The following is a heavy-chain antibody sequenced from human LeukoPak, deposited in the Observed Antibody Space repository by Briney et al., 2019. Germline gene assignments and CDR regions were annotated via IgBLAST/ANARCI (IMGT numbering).Heavy chain of an antibody. J-gene: IGHJ6*03. CDR1: DDSISGYY. CDR3: ARAGDYYYYMDV. CDR2: IYTSGST. Sequence: PSETLSLTCTVSDDSISGYYWSWIRQPPGKGLEWIGRIYTSGSTNYNPSLKSRVTMSVDTSKNQFSLKLSSVTAADTAVYYCARAGDYYYYMDVWGKGTTVTVSS. V-gene: IGHV4-4*07. D-gene: IGHD3-10*01.